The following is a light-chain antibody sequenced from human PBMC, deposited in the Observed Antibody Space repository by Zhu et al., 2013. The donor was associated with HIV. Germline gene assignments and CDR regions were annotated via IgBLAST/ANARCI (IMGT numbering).Light chain of an antibody. V-gene: IGKV1-39*01. CDR1: QDINNY. CDR2: AAS. CDR3: QQSYSTPYT. Sequence: DIQMTQSPSSLSASVGDRVTITCQASQDINNYLNWYQQKPGKAPKLLIYAASSLQSGVPSRFSGSGSGTDFTLTISSLQPEDFATYYCQQSYSTPYTFGQGTKLEIK. J-gene: IGKJ2*01.